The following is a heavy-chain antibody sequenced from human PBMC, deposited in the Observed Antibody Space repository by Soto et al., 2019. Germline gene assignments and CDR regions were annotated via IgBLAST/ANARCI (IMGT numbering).Heavy chain of an antibody. CDR2: IYSSGSA. J-gene: IGHJ4*02. CDR1: RASIYTYS. V-gene: IGHV4-4*07. CDR3: ATIVGANDY. Sequence: SETLSLTCTVSRASIYTYSWTWIRQPAGKGLQWIGHIYSSGSANYSPSLKSRVSMTVDSSKNQISLKLTSVTAADTAVYYCATIVGANDYWGQGTLVTVSS. D-gene: IGHD1-26*01.